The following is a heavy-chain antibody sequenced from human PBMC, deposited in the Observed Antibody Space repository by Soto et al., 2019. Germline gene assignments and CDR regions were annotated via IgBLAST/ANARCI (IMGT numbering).Heavy chain of an antibody. D-gene: IGHD5-18*01. CDR2: ISGSGGST. J-gene: IGHJ4*02. V-gene: IGHV3-23*01. Sequence: EVQLLESGGGLVQPGGSLRLSCAASGFTFSSYAMSWVRQAPGKGLEWVSAISGSGGSTYYADSVKGRFTISRDNSKNTPYLQMNSLRAEDTAVYYCAKGGRIQLWPFDYWGQGTLVTVSS. CDR1: GFTFSSYA. CDR3: AKGGRIQLWPFDY.